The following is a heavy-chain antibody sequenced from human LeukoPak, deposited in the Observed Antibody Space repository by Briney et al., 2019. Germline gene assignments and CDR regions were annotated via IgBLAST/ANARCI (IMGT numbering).Heavy chain of an antibody. CDR3: ARAPSVATIPYYFDY. CDR1: GFTVSSNY. Sequence: PGGSLRLSCSASGFTVSSNYMSWVRQAPGKGLEWVSVIYSGGSTYYADSVKGRFTISRDNSKNTLYLQMNSLRAEDTAVYYCARAPSVATIPYYFDYWGQGTLVTVSS. J-gene: IGHJ4*02. CDR2: IYSGGST. D-gene: IGHD5-12*01. V-gene: IGHV3-53*01.